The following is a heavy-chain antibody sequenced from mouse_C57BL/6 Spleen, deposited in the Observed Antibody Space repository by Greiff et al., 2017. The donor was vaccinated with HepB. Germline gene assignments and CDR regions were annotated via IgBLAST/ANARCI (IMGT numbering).Heavy chain of an antibody. CDR1: GYSITSGYY. Sequence: ESGPGLVKPSQSLSLTCSVTGYSITSGYYWNWIRQFPGNKLEWMGYISYDGSNNYNPSLKNRISITRDTSKNQFFLKLNSVTTEDTATYYCARFGGYDFDYWGQGTTLTVSS. J-gene: IGHJ2*01. V-gene: IGHV3-6*01. CDR3: ARFGGYDFDY. CDR2: ISYDGSN. D-gene: IGHD2-2*01.